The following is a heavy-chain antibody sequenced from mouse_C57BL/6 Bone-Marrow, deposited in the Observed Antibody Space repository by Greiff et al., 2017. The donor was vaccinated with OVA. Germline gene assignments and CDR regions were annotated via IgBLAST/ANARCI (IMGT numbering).Heavy chain of an antibody. J-gene: IGHJ2*01. D-gene: IGHD1-1*01. V-gene: IGHV1-61*01. CDR3: ARGGHYYGSSYDY. CDR1: GYTFSSYW. Sequence: QVQLQQPGAELVRPGSSVKLSCKASGYTFSSYWMDWVKQRPGQGLEWIGNIYPSDSETHYNQKFKDKATLTVDKSSSTAYMQLSSLTSEDSAVYYCARGGHYYGSSYDYWGKGTTLTVSS. CDR2: IYPSDSET.